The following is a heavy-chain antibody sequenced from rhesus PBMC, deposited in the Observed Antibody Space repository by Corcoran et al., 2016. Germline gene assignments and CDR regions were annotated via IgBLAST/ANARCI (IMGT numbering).Heavy chain of an antibody. V-gene: IGHV4S7*01. J-gene: IGHJ4*01. D-gene: IGHD3S6*01. CDR3: ARVYYEDDYGYYYTPYYFDY. CDR1: GGSISSGSG. Sequence: QVQLQESGPGLVKPSETLSLTCAVSGGSISSGSGWSWIRQPPGKGLEWIGYIYGGSGSTSYNPSLNSRVIISIDTSKNQFSLKRSSVTAADTAVYYCARVYYEDDYGYYYTPYYFDYWGQGVLVTVSS. CDR2: IYGGSGST.